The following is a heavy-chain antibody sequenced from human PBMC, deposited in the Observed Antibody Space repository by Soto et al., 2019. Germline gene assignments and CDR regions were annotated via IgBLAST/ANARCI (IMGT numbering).Heavy chain of an antibody. Sequence: ASVKVSCKASGGTFSSYTISCVRQAPGQGLEWMGRIIPILGIANYAQKFQGRVTITADKSTSTAYMELSSLRSEDTAVYYCATSRTRTAGLGYWGQGTLVTVSS. CDR2: IIPILGIA. D-gene: IGHD2-21*02. J-gene: IGHJ4*02. CDR3: ATSRTRTAGLGY. CDR1: GGTFSSYT. V-gene: IGHV1-69*02.